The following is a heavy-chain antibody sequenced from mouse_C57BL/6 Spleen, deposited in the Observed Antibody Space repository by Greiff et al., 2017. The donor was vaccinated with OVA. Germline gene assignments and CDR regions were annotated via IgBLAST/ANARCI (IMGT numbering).Heavy chain of an antibody. V-gene: IGHV5-16*01. J-gene: IGHJ4*01. CDR3: ARAHYGSSYSYAMDY. Sequence: EVKLVESEGGLVQPGSSMKLSCTASGFTFSDYYMAWVRQVPEKGLEWVANINYDGSSTYYLDSLKSRFIISRDNAKNILYLQMSSLKSEDTATYYCARAHYGSSYSYAMDYWGQGTSVTVSS. D-gene: IGHD1-1*01. CDR1: GFTFSDYY. CDR2: INYDGSST.